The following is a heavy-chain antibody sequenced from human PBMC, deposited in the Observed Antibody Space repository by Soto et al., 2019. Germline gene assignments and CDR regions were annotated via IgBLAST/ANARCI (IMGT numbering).Heavy chain of an antibody. J-gene: IGHJ6*02. D-gene: IGHD3-10*01. CDR1: GDSVTFGHHY. V-gene: IGHV4-61*01. CDR2: IFFTGAT. Sequence: QVQLQESGPGLVKPSGTLSLICIVSGDSVTFGHHYCSWIRQPPGKGLEWIGHIFFTGATNYRPSFKSGVTMSVDSSKSQFSLNLTYVTASDSAIYYCAWARSDSAGSSLGRRLDVWGQGTTVTVSS. CDR3: AWARSDSAGSSLGRRLDV.